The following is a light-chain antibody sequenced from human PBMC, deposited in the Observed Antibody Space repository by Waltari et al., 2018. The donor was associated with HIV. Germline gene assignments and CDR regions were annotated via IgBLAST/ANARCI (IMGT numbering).Light chain of an antibody. V-gene: IGKV3-20*01. CDR1: QGISNRH. J-gene: IGKJ1*01. CDR2: DSS. CDR3: HYYGNPPRM. Sequence: EIVLTQFPATLSLFPGARATLSCRASQGISNRHLAWYSQKPGQPPRLLIYDSSRRATGTPERFSGFGSGTEFTLTIARLEPDDFAVYYCHYYGNPPRMFGQGTKVEVK.